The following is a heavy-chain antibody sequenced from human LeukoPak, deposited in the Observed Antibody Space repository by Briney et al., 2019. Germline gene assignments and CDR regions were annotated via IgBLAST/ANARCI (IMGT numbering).Heavy chain of an antibody. J-gene: IGHJ4*02. CDR2: ISWNSGSI. D-gene: IGHD5-18*01. V-gene: IGHV3-9*01. CDR1: GFTFDDCA. Sequence: PGGSLRLSCAASGFTFDDCAMHWVRQAPGKGLEWVSGISWNSGSIGYADSVKGRFTISRDNAKNSLYLQMNSLRAEDTALYYCAKDKRGYSYGNFDYWGQGTLVTVSS. CDR3: AKDKRGYSYGNFDY.